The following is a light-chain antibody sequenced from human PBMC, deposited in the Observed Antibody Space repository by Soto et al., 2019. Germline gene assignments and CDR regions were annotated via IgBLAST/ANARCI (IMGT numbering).Light chain of an antibody. J-gene: IGKJ1*01. CDR3: QQYNSYSRT. CDR2: DAS. V-gene: IGKV1-5*01. Sequence: DIQRTQSPSTLSASVGDRVTITCRASQSISSWLAWYQQKPGKAPKLLIYDASSLESGVPSRFSDSGSGTEFTLTISSLQPDDFATYYCQQYNSYSRTFGQGTKVDIK. CDR1: QSISSW.